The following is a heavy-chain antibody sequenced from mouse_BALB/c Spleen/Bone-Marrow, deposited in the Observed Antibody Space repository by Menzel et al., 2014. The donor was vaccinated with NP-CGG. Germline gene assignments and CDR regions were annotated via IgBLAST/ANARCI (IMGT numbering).Heavy chain of an antibody. J-gene: IGHJ3*01. CDR2: IDPANGNT. CDR3: ANDWFAY. Sequence: VQLQQPGAELVKPGASVKLSCTASGFNIKDTYMHWVKQRPEQGLEWIGRIDPANGNTKYDPKFQGKATITADTSSNTAHLHLSSLTSVDTAVYYCANDWFAYWGQGTLVTVSA. CDR1: GFNIKDTY. V-gene: IGHV14-3*02. D-gene: IGHD2-3*01.